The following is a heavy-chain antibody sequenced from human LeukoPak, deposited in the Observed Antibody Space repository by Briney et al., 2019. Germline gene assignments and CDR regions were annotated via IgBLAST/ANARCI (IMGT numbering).Heavy chain of an antibody. CDR1: GFTFSSYA. Sequence: PGGSLRLSCAASGFTFSSYAMHWVRQAPGKGLEWVALISSDASDHYYLDSVKDRFTVSRDNSKNTLYLQMDSLRVDDTAVFYCVKSIVAGTGIFDSWGQGTLVTVSS. CDR3: VKSIVAGTGIFDS. V-gene: IGHV3-30*04. D-gene: IGHD1-26*01. J-gene: IGHJ4*02. CDR2: ISSDASDH.